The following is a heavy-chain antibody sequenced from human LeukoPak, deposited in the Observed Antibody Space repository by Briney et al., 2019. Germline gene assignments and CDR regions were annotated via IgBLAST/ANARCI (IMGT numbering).Heavy chain of an antibody. CDR2: INHSGST. V-gene: IGHV4-34*01. Sequence: SETLSLTCAVYGGSFSGYYWSWIRQPPGKGLEWIGEINHSGSTNYNPSLKSRVTISVDTSKNQFSLKLSSVTAADTAVYYCARGVGVLRFLEESYYMDVWGKGTTVTVSS. CDR1: GGSFSGYY. D-gene: IGHD3-3*01. CDR3: ARGVGVLRFLEESYYMDV. J-gene: IGHJ6*03.